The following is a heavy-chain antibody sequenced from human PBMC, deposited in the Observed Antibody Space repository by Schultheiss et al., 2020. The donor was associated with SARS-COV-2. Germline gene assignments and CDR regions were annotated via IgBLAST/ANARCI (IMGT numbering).Heavy chain of an antibody. CDR1: GFTFSAYS. CDR2: ISSSSSYI. D-gene: IGHD2-2*02. Sequence: GGSLRLSCAASGFTFSAYSMNWVRQAPGKGLEWVSSISSSSSYIYYADSVKGRFTISRDNAKNSLYLQMNSLRAEDTAVYYCARDRGCSSTSCYNYYYYDMDGWGQGTTVTVSS. CDR3: ARDRGCSSTSCYNYYYYDMDG. V-gene: IGHV3-21*01. J-gene: IGHJ6*02.